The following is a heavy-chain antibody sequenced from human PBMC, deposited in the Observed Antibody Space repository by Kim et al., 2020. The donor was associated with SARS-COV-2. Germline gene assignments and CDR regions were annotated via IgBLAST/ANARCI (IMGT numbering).Heavy chain of an antibody. Sequence: GGSLRLSCAASGFTFSSYGMHWVRQAPGKGLEWVAVIWYDGSNKYYADSVKGRFTISRDNSKNTLYLQMNSLRAEDTAVYYCARDRFNLKWELGYYFDYWGQGTLVTVSS. D-gene: IGHD1-26*01. J-gene: IGHJ4*02. V-gene: IGHV3-33*01. CDR3: ARDRFNLKWELGYYFDY. CDR2: IWYDGSNK. CDR1: GFTFSSYG.